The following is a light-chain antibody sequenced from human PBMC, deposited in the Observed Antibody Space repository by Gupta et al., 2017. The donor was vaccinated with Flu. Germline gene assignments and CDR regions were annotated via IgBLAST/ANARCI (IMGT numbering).Light chain of an antibody. CDR2: EAS. J-gene: IGKJ1*01. Sequence: DIQMTQSPSTLSASVGDRVTITCRGSGSISTWLAWYQQKAGQAPKVLIFEASYLESGVPSRFSGSGSGTEVTLTISSLQPEDSATYYCQQYTLYPWNFGQGTRVEI. CDR1: GSISTW. CDR3: QQYTLYPWN. V-gene: IGKV1-5*03.